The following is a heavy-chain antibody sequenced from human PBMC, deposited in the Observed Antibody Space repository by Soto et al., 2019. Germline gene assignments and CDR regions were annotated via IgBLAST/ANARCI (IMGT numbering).Heavy chain of an antibody. CDR3: ARPEDSSMATVNWYDP. CDR1: GFTFSSYG. V-gene: IGHV3-33*01. J-gene: IGHJ5*02. D-gene: IGHD4-4*01. Sequence: QVQLVESGGGVVQPGRSLRLSCAASGFTFSSYGMHWVRQAPGKGLEWVAVIWYDGSNKYYADSVKGRFTICRDNCKNTLYLPMNSQRAYDPDVCYCARPEDSSMATVNWYDPWGQGTLVTVSS. CDR2: IWYDGSNK.